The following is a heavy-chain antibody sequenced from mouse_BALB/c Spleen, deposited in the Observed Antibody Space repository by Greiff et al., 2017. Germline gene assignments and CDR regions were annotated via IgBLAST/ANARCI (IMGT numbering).Heavy chain of an antibody. Sequence: DVHLVESGGGLVQPGGSRKLSCAASGFTFSSFGMHWVRQAPEKGLEWVAYISSGSSTIYYADTVKGRFTISRDNPKNTLFLQMTSLRSEDTAMYYCARWYYYAMDYWGQGTSVTVSS. CDR1: GFTFSSFG. D-gene: IGHD1-1*02. J-gene: IGHJ4*01. CDR3: ARWYYYAMDY. CDR2: ISSGSSTI. V-gene: IGHV5-17*02.